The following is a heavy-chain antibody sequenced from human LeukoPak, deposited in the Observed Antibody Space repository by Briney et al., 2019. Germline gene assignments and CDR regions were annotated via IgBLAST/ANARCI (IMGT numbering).Heavy chain of an antibody. CDR1: GYTFTSYY. CDR3: AKDHRYYGSGRPIKYYYYYYMDV. D-gene: IGHD3-10*01. V-gene: IGHV1-46*01. Sequence: ASVKVSCKASGYTFTSYYMHWVRQAPGQGLEWMGIINPSGGSTSYAQKFQGRVTMTRDTSTSTVYMELNSLRAEDTAVYYCAKDHRYYGSGRPIKYYYYYYMDVWGKGTTVTVSS. CDR2: INPSGGST. J-gene: IGHJ6*03.